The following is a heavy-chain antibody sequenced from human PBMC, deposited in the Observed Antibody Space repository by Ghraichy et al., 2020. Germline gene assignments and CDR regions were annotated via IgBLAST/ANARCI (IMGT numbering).Heavy chain of an antibody. D-gene: IGHD3-10*01. V-gene: IGHV4-34*01. J-gene: IGHJ4*02. CDR3: ARGLVRGVMRRVGAYFDY. CDR1: GGSFSGYY. Sequence: LSLTCAVYGGSFSGYYWSWIRQPPGKGLEWIGEINHSGSTNYNPSLKSRVTISVDTSKNQFSLKLSSVTAADTAVYYCARGLVRGVMRRVGAYFDYWGQGTLVTVSS. CDR2: INHSGST.